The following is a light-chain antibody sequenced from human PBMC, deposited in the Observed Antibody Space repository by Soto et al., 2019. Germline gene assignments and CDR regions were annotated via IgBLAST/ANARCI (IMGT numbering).Light chain of an antibody. Sequence: EIVLTQSPVTLSLSPGERATLSCRASQSVTSFLAWYQQKPGQAPRLLIYDVSNRATGIPARFSGNGSGTDFTLTISSLEPEDFAVYYCQQRSNWPLTFGGGTKVEIK. CDR2: DVS. CDR1: QSVTSF. CDR3: QQRSNWPLT. J-gene: IGKJ4*01. V-gene: IGKV3-11*01.